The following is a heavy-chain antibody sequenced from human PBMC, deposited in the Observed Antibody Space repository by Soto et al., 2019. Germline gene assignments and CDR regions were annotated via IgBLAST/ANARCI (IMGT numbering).Heavy chain of an antibody. CDR2: IIPIFGTA. D-gene: IGHD3-22*01. CDR1: GGTFSSYA. J-gene: IGHJ4*02. Sequence: QVQLVQSGAEVKKPGSSVKVSCKASGGTFSSYAISWVRQAPGQGLEWMGGIIPIFGTANYAQKFQGRVTITADKSTSTAYMELSSLRSEDTAVYYCARYGHLYYDSSGYLGAFDYWGQGTLVTVSS. CDR3: ARYGHLYYDSSGYLGAFDY. V-gene: IGHV1-69*06.